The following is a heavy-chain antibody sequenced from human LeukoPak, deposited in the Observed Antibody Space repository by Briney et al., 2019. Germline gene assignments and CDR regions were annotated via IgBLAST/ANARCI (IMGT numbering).Heavy chain of an antibody. D-gene: IGHD3-3*01. CDR1: GGSISSYY. Sequence: PSETLSLTCTVSGGSISSYYWSWIRQPPGKGLEWMGYIYYSGSTNYNPSLKSRVTISVDTSKNQFSLKLSSVTAADTAVYYCARAKGGYDFWSGYPYFDYWGQGTLVTVSS. CDR2: IYYSGST. CDR3: ARAKGGYDFWSGYPYFDY. V-gene: IGHV4-59*01. J-gene: IGHJ4*02.